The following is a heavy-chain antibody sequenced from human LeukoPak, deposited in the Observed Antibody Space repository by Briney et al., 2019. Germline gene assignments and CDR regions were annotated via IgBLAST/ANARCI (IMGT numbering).Heavy chain of an antibody. CDR1: GGSFSGNY. Sequence: SETLSLTCAVYGGSFSGNYWSWIRQPPGKGLEWIGEISHSGSTNFNPSLESRVSISLDTSKSQFSLKLYSVTAADTAVYYCARDPDYYSYGMDVWGQGTTVTVSS. J-gene: IGHJ6*02. V-gene: IGHV4-34*01. CDR2: ISHSGST. CDR3: ARDPDYYSYGMDV.